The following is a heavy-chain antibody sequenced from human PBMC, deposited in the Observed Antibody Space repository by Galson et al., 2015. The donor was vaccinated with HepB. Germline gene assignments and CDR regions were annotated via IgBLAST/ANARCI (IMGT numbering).Heavy chain of an antibody. CDR2: IIPILGIA. CDR3: ARDGGDDIVVVPAAPPLGGYGMDV. D-gene: IGHD2-2*01. CDR1: GGTFSSYT. V-gene: IGHV1-69*04. Sequence: SVKVSCKASGGTFSSYTISWVRQAPGQGLEWMGRIIPILGIANYAQKFQGRVTITADKSTSTAYMELSSLRSEDTAVYYCARDGGDDIVVVPAAPPLGGYGMDVWGQGTTVTVSS. J-gene: IGHJ6*02.